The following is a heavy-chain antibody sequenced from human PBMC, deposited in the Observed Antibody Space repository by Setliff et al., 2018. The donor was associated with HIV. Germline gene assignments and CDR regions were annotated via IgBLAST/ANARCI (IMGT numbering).Heavy chain of an antibody. D-gene: IGHD6-13*01. J-gene: IGHJ3*02. Sequence: SETLSLTCTVSGYSISSGYYWGWIRQPPGKGLEWIGSIYHSGSTYYNPSLKSRVTISVDTSKNQFSLKLSSVTAADTAVYYCARGLRIAAAAFFDIWGQGTMVTVSS. CDR3: ARGLRIAAAAFFDI. CDR1: GYSISSGYY. V-gene: IGHV4-38-2*02. CDR2: IYHSGST.